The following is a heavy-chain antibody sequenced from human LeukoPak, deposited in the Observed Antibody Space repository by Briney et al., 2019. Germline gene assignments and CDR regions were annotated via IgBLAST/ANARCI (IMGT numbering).Heavy chain of an antibody. V-gene: IGHV1-69*13. CDR1: GGTFSSYA. J-gene: IGHJ6*02. D-gene: IGHD1-26*01. CDR2: IIPIFGTA. CDR3: ARGGYSGSYFNTYYYYDMDV. Sequence: SVKVSCKASGGTFSSYAISWVRQAPGQGLEWMGGIIPIFGTANYAQKFQGRVTITADESTSTAYMELSSLRSEDTAVYYCARGGYSGSYFNTYYYYDMDVWGQGTTVTVSS.